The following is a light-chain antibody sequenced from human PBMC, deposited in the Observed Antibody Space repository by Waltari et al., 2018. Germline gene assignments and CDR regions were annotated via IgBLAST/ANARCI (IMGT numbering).Light chain of an antibody. V-gene: IGLV1-40*01. CDR3: QSYDSSLSGVV. CDR1: SSNIGAGYD. J-gene: IGLJ2*01. CDR2: GNS. Sequence: QSVLTQPPSVSGAPGQRVTISCTGSSSNIGAGYDVPWYQQLPGTAPKLLIYGNSNRPSGVPDRFSGSKSGISASLAITGLQAEDEADYYCQSYDSSLSGVVFGGGTKLTVL.